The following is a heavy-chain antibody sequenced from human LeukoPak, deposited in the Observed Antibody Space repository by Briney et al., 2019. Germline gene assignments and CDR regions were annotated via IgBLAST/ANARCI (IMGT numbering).Heavy chain of an antibody. CDR3: ARMNYYDSSGYYYVYRYYYGMDV. J-gene: IGHJ6*02. V-gene: IGHV4-34*01. CDR1: GGSFSGYY. CDR2: INHSGST. D-gene: IGHD3-22*01. Sequence: SETLFLTCAVYGGSFSGYYWSWIRQPPGKGLEWIGEINHSGSTNYNPSLKSRVTISVDTSKNQFSLKLSSVTAADTAVYYCARMNYYDSSGYYYVYRYYYGMDVWGQGTTVTVSS.